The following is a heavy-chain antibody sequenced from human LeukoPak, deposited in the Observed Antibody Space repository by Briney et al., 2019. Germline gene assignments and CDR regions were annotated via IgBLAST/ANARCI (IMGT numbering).Heavy chain of an antibody. CDR1: GFTFSSYA. D-gene: IGHD6-19*01. CDR2: ISGSGGST. V-gene: IGHV3-23*01. CDR3: ARVAPYSSGWLYYYYYGMDV. J-gene: IGHJ6*02. Sequence: GGSLRLSCAASGFTFSSYAMSWVRQAPGKGLEWVSAISGSGGSTYYADSVKGRFTISRDNAKNSLYLQMNSLRAEDTAVYYCARVAPYSSGWLYYYYYGMDVWGQGTTVTVSS.